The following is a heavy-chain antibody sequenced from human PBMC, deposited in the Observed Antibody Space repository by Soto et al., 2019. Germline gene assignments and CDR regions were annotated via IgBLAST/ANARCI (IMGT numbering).Heavy chain of an antibody. J-gene: IGHJ2*01. D-gene: IGHD2-21*02. CDR2: IYYSGST. CDR3: ARAHCGGDCYSETYWYFDL. CDR1: GGSSSSGDYY. V-gene: IGHV4-30-4*01. Sequence: ASETLSLTCTVSGGSSSSGDYYWSWIRQPPGKGLEWIGYIYYSGSTYYNPSLKSRVTISVDTSKNQFSLKLSSVTAADTAVYYCARAHCGGDCYSETYWYFDLWGRGTLVTVSS.